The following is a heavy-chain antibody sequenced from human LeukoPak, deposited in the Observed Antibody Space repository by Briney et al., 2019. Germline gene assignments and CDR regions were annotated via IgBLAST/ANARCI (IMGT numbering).Heavy chain of an antibody. J-gene: IGHJ4*02. CDR3: AAWIAETTQEFNS. D-gene: IGHD1-7*01. V-gene: IGHV3-21*01. Sequence: GGSLRLSCAASGFTFTSYGMTWVRQAPGKGLEWVSSISSSSSYIYYSDSVKGRFTISRDNAKTSLFLHMNSLRAEDSAIYYCAAWIAETTQEFNSWGQGTLVTVSS. CDR2: ISSSSSYI. CDR1: GFTFTSYG.